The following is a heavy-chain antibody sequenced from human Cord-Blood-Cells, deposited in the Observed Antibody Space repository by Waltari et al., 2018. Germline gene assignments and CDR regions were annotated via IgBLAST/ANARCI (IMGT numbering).Heavy chain of an antibody. D-gene: IGHD7-27*01. CDR3: ARDRTGDSTGFDAFDI. J-gene: IGHJ3*02. CDR2: INPNSGGT. V-gene: IGHV1-2*02. CDR1: GYTFTRYY. Sequence: QVQLVQSGAEVKKPGASVKVSCKASGYTFTRYYMHWVRQAPGQGLEWMGWINPNSGGTNYAQKFQGRVTMTRDTSISTAYMELSRLRSDDTAVYYCARDRTGDSTGFDAFDIWGQGTMVTVSS.